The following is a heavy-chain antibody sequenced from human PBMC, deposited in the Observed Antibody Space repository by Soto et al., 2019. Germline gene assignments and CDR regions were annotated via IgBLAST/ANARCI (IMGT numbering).Heavy chain of an antibody. V-gene: IGHV3-74*01. CDR2: INSDGSST. Sequence: GSLRLSCAASGFTFSSYWMHWVRQAPGKGLVWVSRINSDGSSTSYADSVKGRFTISRDNAKNTLYLQMNSLRAEDTAVYYCAREMGGIQLWPYYYYYGMDVWGQGTTVTVSS. D-gene: IGHD5-18*01. CDR3: AREMGGIQLWPYYYYYGMDV. J-gene: IGHJ6*02. CDR1: GFTFSSYW.